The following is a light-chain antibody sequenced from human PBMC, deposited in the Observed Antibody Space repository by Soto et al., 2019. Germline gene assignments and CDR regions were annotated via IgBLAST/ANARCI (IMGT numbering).Light chain of an antibody. CDR3: QQYGSSPWT. CDR2: DAS. V-gene: IGKV3-20*01. J-gene: IGKJ1*01. Sequence: EIVLTQSPGTLSLSPGERATLSCRASQSLSSNYLAWYQQKPGQAPRLLIYDASNRATGIPARFSGSGSGTDFTLTISSLEPEDFAVYYCQQYGSSPWTFGQGTKVDI. CDR1: QSLSSNY.